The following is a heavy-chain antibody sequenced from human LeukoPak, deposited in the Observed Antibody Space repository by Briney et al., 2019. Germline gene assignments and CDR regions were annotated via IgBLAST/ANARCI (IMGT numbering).Heavy chain of an antibody. V-gene: IGHV3-48*03. CDR2: INPSGNNT. CDR3: ARVRGSSMPWAYYDY. CDR1: GFTFSSHG. D-gene: IGHD2/OR15-2a*01. J-gene: IGHJ4*02. Sequence: PGGSLRLSCAASGFTFSSHGMIWVRQAPGKGREWVSYINPSGNNTHNADSLKGRFTISRDNAKNSLYLQMDSLRAEDTAVYYCARVRGSSMPWAYYDYWGQGTLVTVSS.